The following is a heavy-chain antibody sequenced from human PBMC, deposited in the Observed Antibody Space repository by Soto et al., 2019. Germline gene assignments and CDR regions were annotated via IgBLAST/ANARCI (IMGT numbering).Heavy chain of an antibody. Sequence: SETLSLTCTVSGGSISSYYCSWIRQPPGKGLEWIGYIYYSGSTNYNPSLKSRVTISVDTSKNQFSLKLSSVTAADTAVYYCARGIAAAGGPLDYWGQGTLVTVSS. CDR1: GGSISSYY. V-gene: IGHV4-59*01. D-gene: IGHD6-13*01. CDR3: ARGIAAAGGPLDY. CDR2: IYYSGST. J-gene: IGHJ4*02.